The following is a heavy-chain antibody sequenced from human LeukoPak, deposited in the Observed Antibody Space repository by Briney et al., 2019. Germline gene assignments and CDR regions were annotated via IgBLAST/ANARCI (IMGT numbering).Heavy chain of an antibody. CDR2: IIPILGIA. Sequence: SVKVSCKASRATFSSYAITSVRQAPGQGLECMGRIIPILGIANYAQKFQGRVKITAEKSTSTAYMELSSLRSEDTAVYYCARAKTDRDGDNYWGEGTLVTVSS. V-gene: IGHV1-69*04. D-gene: IGHD5-24*01. CDR1: RATFSSYA. J-gene: IGHJ4*02. CDR3: ARAKTDRDGDNY.